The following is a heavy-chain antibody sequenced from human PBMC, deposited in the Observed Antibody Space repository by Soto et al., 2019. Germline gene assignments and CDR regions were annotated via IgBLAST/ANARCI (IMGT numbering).Heavy chain of an antibody. CDR2: ISQDGTIA. CDR3: LRDQRHWNEFADQ. V-gene: IGHV3-74*01. J-gene: IGHJ4*02. Sequence: VQLVESGGGLVQPGGSLRLSCAASGFAFGSYWMHWVRQAPGKGLVWVSRISQDGTIATQADSVKGRFTISRDNAKNTLYLQMNSLRADDTAVYYCLRDQRHWNEFADQWGQGTLSPSPQ. D-gene: IGHD1-1*01. CDR1: GFAFGSYW.